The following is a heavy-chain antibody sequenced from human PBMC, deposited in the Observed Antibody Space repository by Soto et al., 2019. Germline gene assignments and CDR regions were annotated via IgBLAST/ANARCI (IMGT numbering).Heavy chain of an antibody. D-gene: IGHD3-22*01. Sequence: PSETLPLTCTVSGGSVSSGSYDWSWIRQPPGKGLEWVGSIYYLGNTYYNPSLGSRVTISVDTSKNQFSLKLRSVTAADTAVFYFAGLYPYESSGYHLNYWGQGALVTVSS. CDR3: AGLYPYESSGYHLNY. CDR1: GGSVSSGSYD. CDR2: IYYLGNT. V-gene: IGHV4-39*01. J-gene: IGHJ4*02.